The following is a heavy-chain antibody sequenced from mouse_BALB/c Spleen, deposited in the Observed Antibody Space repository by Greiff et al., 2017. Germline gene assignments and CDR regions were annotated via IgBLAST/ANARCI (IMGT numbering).Heavy chain of an antibody. CDR2: IDPANGNT. Sequence: EVQLQQSGAELVKPGASVKLSCTASGFNIKDTYMHWVKQRPEQGLEWIGRIDPANGNTKYDPKFQGKATITADTSSNTAYLQLSSLTSEDTAVYYCAHTYDYDVYYFDYWGQGTTLTVSS. D-gene: IGHD2-4*01. V-gene: IGHV14-3*02. CDR3: AHTYDYDVYYFDY. J-gene: IGHJ2*01. CDR1: GFNIKDTY.